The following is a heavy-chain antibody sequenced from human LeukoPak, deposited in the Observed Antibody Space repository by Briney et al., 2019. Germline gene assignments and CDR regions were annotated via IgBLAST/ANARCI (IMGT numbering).Heavy chain of an antibody. V-gene: IGHV4-39*01. CDR1: GGSISSSSYY. J-gene: IGHJ5*02. CDR2: IHYSGST. Sequence: SETLSLTCTVSGGSISSSSYYWGWIRQPPGKGLEWIGSIHYSGSTNYNPSLKSRLTIFVDTSKNQFSLRLNSVTAADTALYYCAKRKGVWGNYFDPWGQGILVTVSS. CDR3: AKRKGVWGNYFDP. D-gene: IGHD3-16*01.